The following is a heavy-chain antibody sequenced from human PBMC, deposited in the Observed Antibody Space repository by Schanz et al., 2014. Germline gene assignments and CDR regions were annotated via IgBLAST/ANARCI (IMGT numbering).Heavy chain of an antibody. CDR3: AKIERNED. Sequence: EVHLLESGGGVVQPGRSLRLSCAASGFTFSTHAMSWVRQAPGKGLEWVSVIGVDGTTTYYADSVKGRITISRDNSKNTLYQEMNRLRGEDTDVYVCAKIERNEDWGQGTLVTVSS. V-gene: IGHV3-23*01. CDR2: IGVDGTTT. J-gene: IGHJ4*02. D-gene: IGHD1-1*01. CDR1: GFTFSTHA.